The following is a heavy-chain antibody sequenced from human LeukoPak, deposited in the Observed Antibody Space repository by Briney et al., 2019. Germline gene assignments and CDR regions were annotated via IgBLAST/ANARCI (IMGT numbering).Heavy chain of an antibody. V-gene: IGHV1-69*05. J-gene: IGHJ5*02. CDR1: GGTFSSYA. CDR3: ASEVAGTLLGFDP. D-gene: IGHD6-19*01. Sequence: SVKVSCKASGGTFSSYAISWVRQAPGQGLEWMGGIIPIFGTANYAQKFQGRVTVTTDESTSTAYMELSSLRSEDTAVYYCASEVAGTLLGFDPWGQGTLVTVSS. CDR2: IIPIFGTA.